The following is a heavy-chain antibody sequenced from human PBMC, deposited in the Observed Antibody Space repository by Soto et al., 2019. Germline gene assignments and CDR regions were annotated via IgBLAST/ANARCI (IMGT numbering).Heavy chain of an antibody. J-gene: IGHJ6*03. Sequence: PSETLSLTCTVSGGSISSSSYYWGWIRQPPGKGLEWIGSIYYSGSTYYNPSLKSRVTISVDTSKNQFSLKLSSVTAADTAVYYCARGGDYDILTGALYYYYMDVWGKGTTVTVSS. CDR2: IYYSGST. V-gene: IGHV4-39*01. CDR1: GGSISSSSYY. D-gene: IGHD3-9*01. CDR3: ARGGDYDILTGALYYYYMDV.